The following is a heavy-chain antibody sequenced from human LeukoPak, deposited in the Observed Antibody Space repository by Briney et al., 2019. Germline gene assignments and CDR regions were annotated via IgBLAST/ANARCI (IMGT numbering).Heavy chain of an antibody. CDR3: ARDSGIAARPGPYYYYYYGMDV. CDR2: IIPIFGTA. CDR1: VGTFSSYA. Sequence: ASVKVSCKAAVGTFSSYAISWVRQAPGQGLEWMGGIIPIFGTANYAQKFQGRVTLTADESTSTAYMELSSLRSEDTAVYYCARDSGIAARPGPYYYYYYGMDVWGQGTTVTVSS. D-gene: IGHD6-6*01. V-gene: IGHV1-69*13. J-gene: IGHJ6*02.